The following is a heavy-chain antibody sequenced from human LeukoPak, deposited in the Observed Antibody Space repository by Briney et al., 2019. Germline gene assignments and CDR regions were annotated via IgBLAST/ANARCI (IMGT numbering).Heavy chain of an antibody. CDR2: IYYSGST. Sequence: PSETLSLTCTVSGGSISSSSYYWGWIRQPPGKGLEWIGSIYYSGSTYYNPSLKSPVTISVDTSKNQFSLKLSSVTAADTAVYYCASENNYYDSSGYYLNFDYWGQGTLVTVSS. CDR1: GGSISSSSYY. J-gene: IGHJ4*02. CDR3: ASENNYYDSSGYYLNFDY. V-gene: IGHV4-39*01. D-gene: IGHD3-22*01.